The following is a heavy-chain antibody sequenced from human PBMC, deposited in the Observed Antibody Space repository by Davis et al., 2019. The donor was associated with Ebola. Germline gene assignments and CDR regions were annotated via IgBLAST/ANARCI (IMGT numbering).Heavy chain of an antibody. D-gene: IGHD3-3*01. CDR3: ARVEMDYDFWSGYYNWFDP. CDR1: GGSFSGYY. CDR2: INHSGST. J-gene: IGHJ5*02. V-gene: IGHV4-34*01. Sequence: SETLSLTCAVYGGSFSGYYWSWIRQPPGKGLEWIGEINHSGSTNYNPSLKSRVTISVDTSKNQFSLKLSSVTAADTAVYYCARVEMDYDFWSGYYNWFDPWGQGTLVTVSS.